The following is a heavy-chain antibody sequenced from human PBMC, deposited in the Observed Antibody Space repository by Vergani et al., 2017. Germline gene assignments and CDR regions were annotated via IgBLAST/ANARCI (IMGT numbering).Heavy chain of an antibody. V-gene: IGHV4-34*02. Sequence: VHLQQRGAGVLKPSETLSLTCGVIGGSLSGYFWSWIRQSPGRGLEWIGENTASGSAKYSPSFTSRVTISVDTSRGEFTLAVTSVTAADTGLYFCASRRPRLNLGSKSNAGTFDSWVQGTLVAVSS. J-gene: IGHJ4*02. CDR3: ASRRPRLNLGSKSNAGTFDS. D-gene: IGHD3-10*01. CDR1: GGSLSGYF. CDR2: NTASGSA.